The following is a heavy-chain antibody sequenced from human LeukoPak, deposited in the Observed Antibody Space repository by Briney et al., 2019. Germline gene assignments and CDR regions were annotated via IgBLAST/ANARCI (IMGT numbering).Heavy chain of an antibody. D-gene: IGHD3-10*01. CDR1: GGSISSSSYY. V-gene: IGHV4-39*07. Sequence: PSETLSLTCSVSGGSISSSSYYWGWIRQRPRKGLEWIGSIYYSGSTYYNPSLKSHVTISVDTSKNQFSLKLSSVAAADTAVYYCARTKTMARYMDVWGKGTTVSVSS. J-gene: IGHJ6*03. CDR3: ARTKTMARYMDV. CDR2: IYYSGST.